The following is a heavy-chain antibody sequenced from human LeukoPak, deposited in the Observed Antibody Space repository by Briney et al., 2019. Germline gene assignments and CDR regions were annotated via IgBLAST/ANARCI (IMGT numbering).Heavy chain of an antibody. CDR3: ARRYSSGWLQWYYFDY. J-gene: IGHJ4*02. CDR1: GGSFSGYY. Sequence: SETLSLTCAVYGGSFSGYYWSWIRQPPGKGLEWIGEINHSGSTNYNPSLKSRVTISVDTSKNQFSLKLSSVTAADTAVYYCARRYSSGWLQWYYFDYWGQGTLVTVSS. D-gene: IGHD6-19*01. CDR2: INHSGST. V-gene: IGHV4-34*01.